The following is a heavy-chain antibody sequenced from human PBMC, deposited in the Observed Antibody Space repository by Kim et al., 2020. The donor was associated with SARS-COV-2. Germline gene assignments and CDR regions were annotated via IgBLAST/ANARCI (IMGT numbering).Heavy chain of an antibody. Sequence: ASVKVSCKTSGYTFTNYVMHWVRQAPGQRLEWMGWINAGNGNTKYSQKFQGRVTITRDTSASTVYMELSSLGSEDTAVYSCARGGGYSNYLFFDSWGQGTLVTVSS. J-gene: IGHJ4*02. CDR3: ARGGGYSNYLFFDS. D-gene: IGHD5-12*01. CDR2: INAGNGNT. CDR1: GYTFTNYV. V-gene: IGHV1-3*01.